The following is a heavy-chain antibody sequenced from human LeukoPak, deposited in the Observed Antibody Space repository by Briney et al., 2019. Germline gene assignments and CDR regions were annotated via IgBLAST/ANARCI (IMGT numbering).Heavy chain of an antibody. CDR1: GGSFSGYY. V-gene: IGHV4-34*01. J-gene: IGHJ4*02. D-gene: IGHD5-18*01. Sequence: SETLSLTCAVYGGSFSGYYWSWIRQPPGKGLEWIGEINHSGSTNYNPSLKSRVTISVDTSKNQFSLKLSSVTAADTAVYYCAGGGYSYGFSYWGQGTLVTVSS. CDR2: INHSGST. CDR3: AGGGYSYGFSY.